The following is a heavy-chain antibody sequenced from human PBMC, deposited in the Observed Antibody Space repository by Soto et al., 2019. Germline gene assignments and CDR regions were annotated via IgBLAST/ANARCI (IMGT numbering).Heavy chain of an antibody. J-gene: IGHJ4*02. V-gene: IGHV4-39*01. D-gene: IGHD3-10*01. Sequence: PSETLSLTCTVSGGSISSSSYYWGWFRQPPGKGLEWIGSIYYSGSTYYNPSLKSRVTISVDTSKNQFSLKLSSVTAADTAVYYCATQFTGGFDYWGQGILVTVAS. CDR1: GGSISSSSYY. CDR2: IYYSGST. CDR3: ATQFTGGFDY.